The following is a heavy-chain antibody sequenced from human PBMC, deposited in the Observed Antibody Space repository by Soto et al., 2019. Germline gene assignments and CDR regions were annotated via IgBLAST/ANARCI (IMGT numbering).Heavy chain of an antibody. CDR1: GFAFSRHA. CDR2: ISNSDDTT. J-gene: IGHJ4*02. CDR3: AKDEYNWNDGVYDY. Sequence: GGSLRLSCATSGFAFSRHAMSWVRQTPGRGLEWLSSISNSDDTTYYAASVKGRFTISRDNSKNTLYLQMNSLRAEDTAVYYCAKDEYNWNDGVYDYWGQGTLVTVSS. D-gene: IGHD1-1*01. V-gene: IGHV3-23*01.